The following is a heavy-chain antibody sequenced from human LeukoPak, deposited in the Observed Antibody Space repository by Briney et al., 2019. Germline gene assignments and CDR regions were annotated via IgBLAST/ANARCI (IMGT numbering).Heavy chain of an antibody. Sequence: PSETLSLTCTVSGGSISPYYWSWVRQPPGKGLEWIAYIFYNGNTNYNPSLKCRVTISLDTSKKQVSLKVSSVTAADTAVYYCARGGYYYMDVWGKGTTVTVSS. CDR2: IFYNGNT. J-gene: IGHJ6*03. CDR1: GGSISPYY. V-gene: IGHV4-59*01. CDR3: ARGGYYYMDV.